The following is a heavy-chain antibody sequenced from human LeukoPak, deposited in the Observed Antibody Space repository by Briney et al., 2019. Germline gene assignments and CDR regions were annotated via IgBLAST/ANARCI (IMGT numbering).Heavy chain of an antibody. CDR2: ISYSGST. J-gene: IGHJ4*02. V-gene: IGHV4-59*01. D-gene: IGHD2-2*01. CDR1: GVSISSYY. Sequence: SETLSLACTVSGVSISSYYWSWIRQPPGKGLEWIGYISYSGSTNYNPSLKSRVTMSADTSKNQFSLELSSVTAADTAMYYCARGPAADTAYWGQGTLVTVSA. CDR3: ARGPAADTAY.